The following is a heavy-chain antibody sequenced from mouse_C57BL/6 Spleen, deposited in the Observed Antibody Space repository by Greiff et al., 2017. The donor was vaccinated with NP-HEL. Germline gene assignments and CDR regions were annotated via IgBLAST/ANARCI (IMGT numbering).Heavy chain of an antibody. Sequence: QVQLQQSGPGLVAPSQSLSITCTVSGFSLTSYAISWVRQPPGKGLEWLGVIWTGGGTNYNSALKSRLSISKDNSKSQVFLKMNSLQTDDTARYYCARGPIYYGKYYYAMDYWGQGTSVTVSS. V-gene: IGHV2-9-1*01. CDR2: IWTGGGT. J-gene: IGHJ4*01. D-gene: IGHD1-1*01. CDR3: ARGPIYYGKYYYAMDY. CDR1: GFSLTSYA.